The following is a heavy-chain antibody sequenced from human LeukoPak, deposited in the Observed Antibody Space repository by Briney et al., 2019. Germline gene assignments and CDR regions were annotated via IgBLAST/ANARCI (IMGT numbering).Heavy chain of an antibody. V-gene: IGHV1-2*02. CDR1: GYTFTDYY. D-gene: IGHD1-26*01. Sequence: ASVKVSCKASGYTFTDYYIHWVRQAPGHGLEWLGWMNVKTGATSSAQKFPGRFTMTRDTSIGTAYMELSRLRSDDTAVYYCARRNAGATMEFDYWGQGTLVTVSS. CDR2: MNVKTGAT. J-gene: IGHJ4*02. CDR3: ARRNAGATMEFDY.